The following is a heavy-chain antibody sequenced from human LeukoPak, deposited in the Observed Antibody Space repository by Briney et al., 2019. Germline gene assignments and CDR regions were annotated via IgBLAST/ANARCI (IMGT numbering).Heavy chain of an antibody. V-gene: IGHV1-2*06. Sequence: ASVKVSCKASGYTFTGSYMHWVRQAPGQRLEWMGRIDPNGGGTNYAQKFQGRVTMTRDTSISTAYMELSRLRSDDTAVYYCARELWFDYWGQGTLVTVSS. CDR1: GYTFTGSY. J-gene: IGHJ4*02. CDR3: ARELWFDY. D-gene: IGHD3-10*01. CDR2: IDPNGGGT.